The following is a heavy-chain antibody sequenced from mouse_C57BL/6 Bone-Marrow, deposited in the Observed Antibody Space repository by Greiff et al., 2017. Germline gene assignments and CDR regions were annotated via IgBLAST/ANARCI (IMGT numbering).Heavy chain of an antibody. CDR1: GYAFSSYW. J-gene: IGHJ3*01. CDR3: AREEFYYCGSSYAWFAY. Sequence: VQLQQSGAELVKPGASVKISCKASGYAFSSYWMNWVKQRPGKGLEWIGQIYPGDGDTNYNGKFKGKATLTADKSSSTAYMQLSSLTSEDSAVYFCAREEFYYCGSSYAWFAYWGQGTLVTVSA. CDR2: IYPGDGDT. V-gene: IGHV1-80*01. D-gene: IGHD1-1*01.